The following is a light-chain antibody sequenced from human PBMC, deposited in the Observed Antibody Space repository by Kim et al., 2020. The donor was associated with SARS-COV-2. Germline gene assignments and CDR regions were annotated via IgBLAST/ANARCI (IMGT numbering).Light chain of an antibody. J-gene: IGKJ1*01. CDR3: QQRTNWLT. CDR2: DSS. CDR1: VSFTTY. Sequence: CLSPVTTFTVSCRVSVSFTTYLAWYQPSPAHPPRLLIYDSSIRATGIPARCSGSGSGTDFTLTISSLEPEDSAVYYCQQRTNWLTYGQGTKVDIK. V-gene: IGKV3-11*01.